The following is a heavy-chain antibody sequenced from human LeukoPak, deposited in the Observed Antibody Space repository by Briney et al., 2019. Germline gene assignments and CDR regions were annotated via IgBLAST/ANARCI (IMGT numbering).Heavy chain of an antibody. CDR2: ISSSSSYI. CDR3: ARGYSYGTTFDY. D-gene: IGHD5-18*01. Sequence: GGSLRLSCAASGFTFSSYSMNWVRQAPGKGLEWVSSISSSSSYIYYADSVKGRFTISRDNAKNSLCLQMNSLRAEDTAVYYCARGYSYGTTFDYWGQGTLVTVSS. J-gene: IGHJ4*02. V-gene: IGHV3-21*01. CDR1: GFTFSSYS.